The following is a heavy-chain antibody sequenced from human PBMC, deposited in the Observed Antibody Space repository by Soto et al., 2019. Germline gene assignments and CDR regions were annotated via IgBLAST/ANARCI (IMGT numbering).Heavy chain of an antibody. CDR2: IYYSGST. Sequence: SGTLSPPCPFSGGSKSRGGFQWGGVRQHPGKGLEWIGYIYYSGSTYYNPSLKSRVTISVDTSKNQFSLKLSSVTAADTAVFFCAQWIQLWRFDYWGQGSLVPGSS. CDR1: GGSKSRGGFQ. D-gene: IGHD5-18*01. V-gene: IGHV4-31*03. CDR3: AQWIQLWRFDY. J-gene: IGHJ4*02.